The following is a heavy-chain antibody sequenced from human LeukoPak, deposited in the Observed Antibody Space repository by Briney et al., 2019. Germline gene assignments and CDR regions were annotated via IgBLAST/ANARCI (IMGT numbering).Heavy chain of an antibody. D-gene: IGHD2-15*01. CDR1: GFTFSSYA. Sequence: GGSLRLSCAASGFTFSSYAMHWVRQAPGKGLEWVAVISYDGSNKYYADSVKGRFTIPRDNSKNTLCLQMNSLRAEDTAVYYCARDSGPEGFLDYWGQGTLVTVSS. V-gene: IGHV3-30*04. CDR2: ISYDGSNK. CDR3: ARDSGPEGFLDY. J-gene: IGHJ4*02.